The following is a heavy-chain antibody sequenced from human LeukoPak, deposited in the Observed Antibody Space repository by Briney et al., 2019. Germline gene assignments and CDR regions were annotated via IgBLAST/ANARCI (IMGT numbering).Heavy chain of an antibody. CDR3: ARSRYDYIWGIDY. CDR2: LNSDGSST. Sequence: GGSLRLSCAASGFTFNNYWMHWVRQAPGKGLVWVSRLNSDGSSTNYADSVKGRFTISRDNAKNTLYLQMNSLRDEDTAVFYCARSRYDYIWGIDYWGQGTLVTISS. CDR1: GFTFNNYW. J-gene: IGHJ4*02. V-gene: IGHV3-74*01. D-gene: IGHD3-16*01.